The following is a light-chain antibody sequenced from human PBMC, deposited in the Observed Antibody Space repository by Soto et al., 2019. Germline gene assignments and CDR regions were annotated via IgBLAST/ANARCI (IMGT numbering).Light chain of an antibody. J-gene: IGLJ2*01. CDR3: PSYDSSLSGSAVV. CDR1: SSNIGAGYD. Sequence: QSVLTQPPSVSGAPGQRATISCTGSSSNIGAGYDVHWYQQLPGTAPKLLIYGNSNRPSGVPDRFSGSKSGTSASLAITGLQAGDEADYYCPSYDSSLSGSAVVFGGGTKLTVL. CDR2: GNS. V-gene: IGLV1-40*01.